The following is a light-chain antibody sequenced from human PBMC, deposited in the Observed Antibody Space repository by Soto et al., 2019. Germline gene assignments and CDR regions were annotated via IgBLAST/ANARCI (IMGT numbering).Light chain of an antibody. CDR3: QQYGSSPT. V-gene: IGKV3-20*01. J-gene: IGKJ2*01. Sequence: EIVLTQYPGTLSLSPGERATLSCRASQSVSSSYLAWYQHKPGQAPRLLIYGASSRAAGIPDWFSGSGSGTDFTLTISRLEPEAFAVYYCQQYGSSPTFGQGTKLEIK. CDR1: QSVSSSY. CDR2: GAS.